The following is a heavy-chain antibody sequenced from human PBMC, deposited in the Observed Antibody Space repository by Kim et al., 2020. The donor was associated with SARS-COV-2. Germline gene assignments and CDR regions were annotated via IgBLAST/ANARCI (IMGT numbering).Heavy chain of an antibody. CDR3: AKDHQWSFAH. CDR2: ITGSGGST. Sequence: GGSLRLSCAASGFTFSASVMRWVRQAPGKGLEWVSTITGSGGSTFYADSVKGRFTISRDNSKNTLYLQMNSLRAEDTAVYYCAKDHQWSFAHWGQGCLVT. J-gene: IGHJ4*02. V-gene: IGHV3-23*01. CDR1: GFTFSASV. D-gene: IGHD2-8*01.